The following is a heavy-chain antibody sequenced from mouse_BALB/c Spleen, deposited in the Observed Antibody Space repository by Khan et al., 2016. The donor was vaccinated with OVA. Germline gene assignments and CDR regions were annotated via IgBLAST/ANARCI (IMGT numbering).Heavy chain of an antibody. J-gene: IGHJ4*01. CDR2: IWSDGST. CDR1: GFSLTNYG. V-gene: IGHV2-6-1*01. D-gene: IGHD2-4*01. CDR3: ARQPYYHYNSMDY. Sequence: VQLQESGPGLVAPSQSLSITCTISGFSLTNYGVHWVRQPPGKGLEWMVVIWSDGSTTYNSALKSRLTISKDNSKSHVFLKMNSLQTDDTAMYFCARQPYYHYNSMDYWGQGTSVTVSS.